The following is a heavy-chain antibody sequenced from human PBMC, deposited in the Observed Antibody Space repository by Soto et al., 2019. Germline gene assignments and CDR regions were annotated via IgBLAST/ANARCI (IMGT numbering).Heavy chain of an antibody. Sequence: SGPTLVNPTQTLTLACIFSGFSLSTDDVGVGWIRQPPGKALDWLAVIYWDDDKRYSPSLKSRLTITKDTSKNQVLLTMTNMDPVDTATYFGARSKYSISSFDYWGQGALVTVSS. CDR3: ARSKYSISSFDY. CDR2: IYWDDDK. D-gene: IGHD6-6*01. CDR1: GFSLSTDDVG. J-gene: IGHJ4*02. V-gene: IGHV2-5*02.